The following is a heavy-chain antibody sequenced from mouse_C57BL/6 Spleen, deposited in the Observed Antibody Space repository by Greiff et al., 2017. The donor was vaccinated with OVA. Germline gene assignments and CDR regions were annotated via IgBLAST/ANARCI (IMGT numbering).Heavy chain of an antibody. CDR3: ARDLGDYYWYFDV. CDR2: ISYDGSN. CDR1: GYSITSGYY. J-gene: IGHJ1*03. D-gene: IGHD2-4*01. Sequence: EVQVVESGPGLVKPSQSLSLTCSVTGYSITSGYYWNWIRQFPGNKLEWMGYISYDGSNNYNPSLKNRISITRDTSKNQFFLKLNSVTTEDTATYYCARDLGDYYWYFDVWGTGTTVTVSS. V-gene: IGHV3-6*01.